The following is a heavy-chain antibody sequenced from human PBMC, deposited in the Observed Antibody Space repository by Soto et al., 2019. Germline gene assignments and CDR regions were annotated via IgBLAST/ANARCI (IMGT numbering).Heavy chain of an antibody. J-gene: IGHJ6*02. CDR1: GGSIDSSSYF. V-gene: IGHV4-39*01. CDR2: IYSSGST. CDR3: TRRRFGVRGVTTMDV. D-gene: IGHD3-10*01. Sequence: RLQESGPGLVKPSETLSLTCAVSGGSIDSSSYFWGWIRQSPKTGLEWIGTIYSSGSTYYNPSLKSRITMSRDTSKIQFSLSLGSVTAADTAVYYCTRRRFGVRGVTTMDVWGPGTTVTVSS.